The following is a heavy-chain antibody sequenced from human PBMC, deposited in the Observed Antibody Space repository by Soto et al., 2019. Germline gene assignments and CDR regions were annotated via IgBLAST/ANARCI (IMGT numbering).Heavy chain of an antibody. V-gene: IGHV6-1*01. CDR3: ALTTQKRSIVATILGGAFDI. J-gene: IGHJ3*02. Sequence: SQTLSLTCAISGDSVSSNSAAWNWIRQSPSRGLEWLGRTYYRSKWYNDYAVSVKSRITINPDTSKNQFTLQLNSVTPEDAAVYYCALTTQKRSIVATILGGAFDIWGQGTMVTVSS. CDR2: TYYRSKWYN. D-gene: IGHD5-12*01. CDR1: GDSVSSNSAA.